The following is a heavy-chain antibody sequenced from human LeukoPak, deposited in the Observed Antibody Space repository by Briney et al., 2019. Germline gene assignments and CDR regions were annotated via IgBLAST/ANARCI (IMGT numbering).Heavy chain of an antibody. CDR3: AKDRGPAAMKRGWFDP. D-gene: IGHD2-2*01. J-gene: IGHJ5*02. CDR2: ISGSGGST. CDR1: GFTFSSYA. V-gene: IGHV3-23*01. Sequence: PGGSLRLSCAASGFTFSSYAMSWVRQAPGKGLEWVSAISGSGGSTYYADSVKGRFTISRDNSKNTLYLQMNSLRAEDTAVYYCAKDRGPAAMKRGWFDPWGQGTLVTVSS.